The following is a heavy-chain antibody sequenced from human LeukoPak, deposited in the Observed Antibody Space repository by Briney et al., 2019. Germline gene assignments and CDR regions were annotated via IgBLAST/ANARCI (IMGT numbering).Heavy chain of an antibody. CDR3: VAGDSGAFDI. CDR2: IKSKTDGGTT. V-gene: IGHV3-15*01. Sequence: GGSLRLSCAASGFTFSNAWMSWVRQAPGKGLEWVGRIKSKTDGGTTDYAAPVKGGFTISRDDSKNTLYLQMNSLKTEDTAVYYCVAGDSGAFDIWGQGTMVTVSS. CDR1: GFTFSNAW. J-gene: IGHJ3*02.